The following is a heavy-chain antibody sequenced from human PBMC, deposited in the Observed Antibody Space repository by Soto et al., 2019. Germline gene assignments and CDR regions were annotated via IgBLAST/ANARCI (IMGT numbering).Heavy chain of an antibody. CDR1: GYTFTSYG. Sequence: QVHLVQSGAEVKKPGDSVKVSCKGSGYTFTSYGITWVRQAPGQGLECMGWISAHNGNTDYAKKLQGRVTVTRDSSTSTAYIDLRRLSSDDTAVYYCARGRYGDYWGQGALVTVSS. D-gene: IGHD1-1*01. CDR2: ISAHNGNT. J-gene: IGHJ4*02. V-gene: IGHV1-18*01. CDR3: ARGRYGDY.